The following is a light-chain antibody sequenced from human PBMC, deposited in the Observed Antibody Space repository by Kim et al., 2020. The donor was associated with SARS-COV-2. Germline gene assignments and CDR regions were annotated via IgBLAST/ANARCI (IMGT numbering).Light chain of an antibody. CDR1: SSNIGSNH. CDR2: RNN. Sequence: ELTQPPSASGTPGQRVTISCSGGSSNIGSNHVYWYQQFPGMAPKLIIYRNNQRPSGVPDRLSGSRSGTSASLAVSCLRSEDEADYYCASWDDGLSAWLYGGGTQLTV. V-gene: IGLV1-47*01. CDR3: ASWDDGLSAWL. J-gene: IGLJ3*02.